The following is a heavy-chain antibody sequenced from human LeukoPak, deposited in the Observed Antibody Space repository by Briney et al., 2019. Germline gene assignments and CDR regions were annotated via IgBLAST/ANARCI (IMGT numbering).Heavy chain of an antibody. CDR2: IRYDGSNK. V-gene: IGHV3-30*02. J-gene: IGHJ4*02. CDR3: ATPPIAARYYFDY. Sequence: GGSLRLSCAASGFTFSSYGMHWVRQAPGKGLEWVAIIRYDGSNKYYADSVKGRFTISRDNSKDTLYLQMNSLRAEDTAVYYCATPPIAARYYFDYWGQGTLVTVSS. CDR1: GFTFSSYG. D-gene: IGHD6-6*01.